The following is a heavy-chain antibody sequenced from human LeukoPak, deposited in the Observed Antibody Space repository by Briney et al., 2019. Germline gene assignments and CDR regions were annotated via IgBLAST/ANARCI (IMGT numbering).Heavy chain of an antibody. Sequence: SGTLSLTCTVSGGSISSYYWSWIRQPPGKGLEWIGYIYYSGSTNYNPSLKSRVTISVDTSKNEFSLKLSSVTAADTAVYYCASSTVYYYDSSGYDAFDIWGQGTMVTVSS. CDR2: IYYSGST. CDR3: ASSTVYYYDSSGYDAFDI. V-gene: IGHV4-59*08. D-gene: IGHD3-22*01. CDR1: GGSISSYY. J-gene: IGHJ3*02.